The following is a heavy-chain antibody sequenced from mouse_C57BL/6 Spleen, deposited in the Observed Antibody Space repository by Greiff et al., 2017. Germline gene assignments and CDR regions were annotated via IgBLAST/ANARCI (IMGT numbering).Heavy chain of an antibody. D-gene: IGHD2-3*01. CDR3: ARGPDGPGWFAY. CDR2: IYPGSGST. Sequence: QVQLQQPGAELVKPGASVKMSCKASGYTFTSYWITWVKQRPGQGLEWIGDIYPGSGSTNYNEKFKSKATLTVDTSSSTAYMQLSSLTSEDSAVYYCARGPDGPGWFAYWGQGTLVTVSA. V-gene: IGHV1-55*01. CDR1: GYTFTSYW. J-gene: IGHJ3*01.